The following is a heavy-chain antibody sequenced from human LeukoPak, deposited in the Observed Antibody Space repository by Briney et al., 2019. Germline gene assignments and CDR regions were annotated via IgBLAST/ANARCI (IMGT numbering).Heavy chain of an antibody. Sequence: ASVKVSCKAFGYTFTSYGISWVRQAPGQGLEWMGWISAYNGNTNYAQKLQGRVTMTTDTSTSTAYMELRSLRSDDTAVYYCARVKVVVVTAIDAFDIWGQGTMVTVSS. CDR3: ARVKVVVVTAIDAFDI. V-gene: IGHV1-18*01. D-gene: IGHD2-21*02. CDR2: ISAYNGNT. J-gene: IGHJ3*02. CDR1: GYTFTSYG.